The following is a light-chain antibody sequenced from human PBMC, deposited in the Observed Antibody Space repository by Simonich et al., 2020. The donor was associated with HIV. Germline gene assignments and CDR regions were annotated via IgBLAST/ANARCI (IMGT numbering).Light chain of an antibody. CDR2: WAS. V-gene: IGKV4-1*01. CDR1: QSVLYSSKNKNF. J-gene: IGKJ2*01. Sequence: DIVITQSPDSLAVSLCERATINCKSIQSVLYSSKNKNFLTWYQHKPGQPPKRLMYWASTRQSGVPERFSGTGSGTDFTLTISSLRPEDSATYYCQQSLTIPFTFGQGTKLEI. CDR3: QQSLTIPFT.